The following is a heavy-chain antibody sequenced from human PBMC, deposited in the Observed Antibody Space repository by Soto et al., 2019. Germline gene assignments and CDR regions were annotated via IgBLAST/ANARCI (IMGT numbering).Heavy chain of an antibody. CDR2: ISIYNGNT. J-gene: IGHJ6*02. CDR3: ARDVRPHGYGPYYYGIDV. Sequence: ASVKVSCKASGYTFTSYGISWVRQAPGQGLEWMGWISIYNGNTNYAQKLQGRVTMTTDTSTSTAYMQLRSLRSDDTAVCSCARDVRPHGYGPYYYGIDVWGQGHRVTASS. D-gene: IGHD5-18*01. V-gene: IGHV1-18*01. CDR1: GYTFTSYG.